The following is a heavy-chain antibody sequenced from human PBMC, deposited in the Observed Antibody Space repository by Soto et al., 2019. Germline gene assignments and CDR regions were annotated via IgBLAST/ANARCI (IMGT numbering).Heavy chain of an antibody. CDR3: ARGSRVPTRGLFDP. D-gene: IGHD6-13*01. V-gene: IGHV4-34*01. J-gene: IGHJ5*02. Sequence: SETLSLTCAVYGGSFSGYYWSWIRQPPGKWLEWIGEINHSGSTNYNPSLKSRVTISVDTSKNQFSLKLSSVTAADTAVYYCARGSRVPTRGLFDPWGQGTLVTVSS. CDR1: GGSFSGYY. CDR2: INHSGST.